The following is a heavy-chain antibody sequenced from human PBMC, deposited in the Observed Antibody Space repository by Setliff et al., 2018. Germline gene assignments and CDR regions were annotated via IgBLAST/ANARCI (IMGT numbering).Heavy chain of an antibody. CDR3: ASGDWFYFDT. CDR1: GFAFSTYW. CDR2: INQDGSTK. V-gene: IGHV3-7*01. J-gene: IGHJ4*02. D-gene: IGHD2-21*01. Sequence: PGGSLRLSCVVSGFAFSTYWMSRVRQSPGRGLEWVANINQDGSTKYSVDSVKGRFTISRDTAKNSVYLQMNSLRAEDTGVYYCASGDWFYFDTWGQGTLVTVSS.